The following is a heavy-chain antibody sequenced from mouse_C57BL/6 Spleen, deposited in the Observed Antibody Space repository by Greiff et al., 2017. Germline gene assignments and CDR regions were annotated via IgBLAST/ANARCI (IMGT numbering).Heavy chain of an antibody. V-gene: IGHV1-50*01. Sequence: VQLQQPGAELVKPGASVKLSCKASGYTFTSYWMPWVKQRPGQGLEWIGEIDPSDSYTNYNQKFKGKATLTVDPSSSTAYMQLSSLTSEDSAVYDCAPSRRDYAMDYWGQGTSVTVSS. CDR2: IDPSDSYT. CDR3: APSRRDYAMDY. CDR1: GYTFTSYW. J-gene: IGHJ4*01.